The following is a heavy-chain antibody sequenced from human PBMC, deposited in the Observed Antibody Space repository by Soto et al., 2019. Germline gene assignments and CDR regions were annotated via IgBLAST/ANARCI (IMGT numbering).Heavy chain of an antibody. CDR2: IIPILGIA. D-gene: IGHD3-3*01. Sequence: SVKVSCKASGGTFSSYTISWVRQAPGQGLEWMGRIIPILGIANYAQKFQGRVTITADKSTSTAYMELSSLRSEDTAVYYCARDNPYDLSPQTTNNYYYYYMDVWGKGTTVTVS. CDR1: GGTFSSYT. CDR3: ARDNPYDLSPQTTNNYYYYYMDV. V-gene: IGHV1-69*04. J-gene: IGHJ6*03.